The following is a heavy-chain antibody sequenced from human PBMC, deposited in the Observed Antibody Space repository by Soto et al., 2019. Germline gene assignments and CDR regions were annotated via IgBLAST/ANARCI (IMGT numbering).Heavy chain of an antibody. CDR3: ARSVTCDRRDKKMCYRGCWYVDY. D-gene: IGHD2-15*01. CDR2: INTGSDYT. V-gene: IGHV3-21*02. CDR1: GFSFSSYG. Sequence: EVQLVDSGGGLVKPGGSLRLSCEASGFSFSSYGMAWVRRAPGKGLEWVSFINTGSDYTYYADSVKGRFTISRANDNSSLYLQMSSLRAEDTAVYHCARSVTCDRRDKKMCYRGCWYVDYWGQGAEVTVSS. J-gene: IGHJ4*02.